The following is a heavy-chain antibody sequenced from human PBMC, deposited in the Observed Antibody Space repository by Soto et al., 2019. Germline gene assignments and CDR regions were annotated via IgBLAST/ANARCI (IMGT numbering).Heavy chain of an antibody. D-gene: IGHD4-4*01. J-gene: IGHJ6*02. CDR2: IIPFIGTA. CDR1: GGTFSSYA. V-gene: IGHV1-69*11. CDR3: ARVVMTTVPASYYDGMDV. Sequence: SVKVSCKASGGTFSSYAISWVRQAPGQGLEWMGRIIPFIGTANYAQKFQGRVTITADESTSTAYMELTSLRSEDTAVYYCARVVMTTVPASYYDGMDVWGQGTTVTVSS.